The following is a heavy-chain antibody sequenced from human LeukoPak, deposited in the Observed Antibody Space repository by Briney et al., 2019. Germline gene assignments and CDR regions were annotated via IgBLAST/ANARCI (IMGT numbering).Heavy chain of an antibody. CDR2: IYPGDSDT. D-gene: IGHD1-26*01. V-gene: IGHV5-51*01. Sequence: GESLKISCKGSGYSFTSYWIGWVRQMPGKGLEWMGIIYPGDSDTRYSPSFQGQVTISADKSISTAYLQRSSLKASDTAMYYCARLSANIVGATQYYFDYWGQGTLVTVSS. CDR3: ARLSANIVGATQYYFDY. CDR1: GYSFTSYW. J-gene: IGHJ4*02.